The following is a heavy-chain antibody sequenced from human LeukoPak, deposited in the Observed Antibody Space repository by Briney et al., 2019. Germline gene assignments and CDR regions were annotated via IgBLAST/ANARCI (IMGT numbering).Heavy chain of an antibody. V-gene: IGHV3-23*01. CDR1: GFTFINYA. D-gene: IGHD5-18*01. Sequence: GGSLRLSCAASGFTFINYAMSWVRQAPGKGLEWVSGISGGSDGTYYADSVKGRFTISRDNSKNTLYLQMNSLRAEDTAIYYCAKGASGYIYGDYWGQGTLVTVSS. CDR2: ISGGSDGT. J-gene: IGHJ4*02. CDR3: AKGASGYIYGDY.